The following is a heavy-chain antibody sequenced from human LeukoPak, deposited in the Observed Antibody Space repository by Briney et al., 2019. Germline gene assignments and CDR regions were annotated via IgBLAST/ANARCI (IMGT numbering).Heavy chain of an antibody. D-gene: IGHD3-22*01. CDR2: IYYSGST. CDR3: ARHYYDSSGYRPIEFDI. Sequence: SETLSLTCTVSGGSISTYYWSWIRQPPGKGLEWIGYIYYSGSTNYNPSLKSRVTISVDTSKNQFSLKLSSVTAADTAVYYCARHYYDSSGYRPIEFDIWGQGTMVTVSS. J-gene: IGHJ3*02. CDR1: GGSISTYY. V-gene: IGHV4-59*08.